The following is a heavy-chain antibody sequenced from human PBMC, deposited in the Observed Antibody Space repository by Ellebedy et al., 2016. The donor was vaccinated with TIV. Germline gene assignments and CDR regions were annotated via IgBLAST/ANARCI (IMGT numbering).Heavy chain of an antibody. D-gene: IGHD2-2*02. CDR1: GGSISSYY. J-gene: IGHJ6*02. CDR2: VYSIWST. CDR3: ARLVREIPYSYYGLDV. Sequence: MPSETLSLTCTVSGGSISSYYWSWIRQPPGKGLEWIGYVYSIWSTDYNPSLKSRVTISVDTSKNQFSLRLTSVTAADTAIYYCARLVREIPYSYYGLDVWGQGTTVTVSS. V-gene: IGHV4-59*08.